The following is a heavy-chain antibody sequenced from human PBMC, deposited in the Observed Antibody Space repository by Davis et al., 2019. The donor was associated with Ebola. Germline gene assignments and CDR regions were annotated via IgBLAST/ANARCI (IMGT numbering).Heavy chain of an antibody. CDR1: GVSISSISFY. V-gene: IGHV4-39*01. Sequence: PSETLSLTCSVSGVSISSISFYWGWIRQPPGKGLEWIGSIYHSGTTYYNPSLKSRVSISVDKSMNQFSLRLRSVVGADTSVYYCAALRGRVDPWGQGTLVTVSS. J-gene: IGHJ5*02. CDR2: IYHSGTT. CDR3: AALRGRVDP.